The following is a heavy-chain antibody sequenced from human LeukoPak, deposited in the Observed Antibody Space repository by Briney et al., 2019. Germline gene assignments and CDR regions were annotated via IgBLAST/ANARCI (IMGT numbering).Heavy chain of an antibody. D-gene: IGHD5-24*01. CDR3: ARDSTEMATMGWYFDL. V-gene: IGHV4-39*07. CDR2: IYYSGST. Sequence: PSETLSLTCTVSGGSISSSSYYWGWIRQPPGKGLEWIGTIYYSGSTYYNPSLKSRVTMSVDTSKNQFSLKLSSVTAADTAVYYCARDSTEMATMGWYFDLWGRGTLVTVSS. J-gene: IGHJ2*01. CDR1: GGSISSSSYY.